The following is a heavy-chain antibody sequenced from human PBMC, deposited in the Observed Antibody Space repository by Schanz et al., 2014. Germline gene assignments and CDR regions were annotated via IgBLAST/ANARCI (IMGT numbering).Heavy chain of an antibody. CDR2: MYINSGST. Sequence: EVQLVESGGGLIQPGGSLRLSCAVSGFTVNTNYMSWVRQAPGKGLEWISSMYINSGSTQYADSVKGRFIISRDSSKNTLFLQMTSLRAEDTAVYYCAKCIGWYGRCAFDIWGQGTMVTVSS. CDR1: GFTVNTNY. D-gene: IGHD6-19*01. CDR3: AKCIGWYGRCAFDI. J-gene: IGHJ3*02. V-gene: IGHV3-53*01.